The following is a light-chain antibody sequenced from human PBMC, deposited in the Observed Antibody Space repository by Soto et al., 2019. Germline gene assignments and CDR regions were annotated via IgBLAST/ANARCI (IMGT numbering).Light chain of an antibody. CDR1: QSISSW. V-gene: IGKV1-5*03. Sequence: DIQMTQSPSTLSASVGDRVTITCRASQSISSWLAWYQQKPGKAPKLLIYIASSVESGVPSRFSGSGSGTEFTLTITSLQPDDFATYYCQQYSTSSRTFGQGTKVDI. CDR3: QQYSTSSRT. CDR2: IAS. J-gene: IGKJ1*01.